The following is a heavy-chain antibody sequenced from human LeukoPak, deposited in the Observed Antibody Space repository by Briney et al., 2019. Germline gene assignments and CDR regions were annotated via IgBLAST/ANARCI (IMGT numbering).Heavy chain of an antibody. CDR3: RRYGLGYYYMDV. V-gene: IGHV3-11*04. D-gene: IGHD6-19*01. CDR2: ISSSSSTI. Sequence: LSLTCTVSGYSISSGYYWGWIRQPPGKGLEWVSYISSSSSTIYYADSVKGRFTISRDNAKNSLYLQMNSLRAEDTAVYYCRRYGLGYYYMDVWGKGTTVTVSS. CDR1: GYSISSGYY. J-gene: IGHJ6*03.